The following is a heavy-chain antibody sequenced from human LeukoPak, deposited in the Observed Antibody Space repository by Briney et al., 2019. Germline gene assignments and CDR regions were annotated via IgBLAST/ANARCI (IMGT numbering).Heavy chain of an antibody. CDR3: ARSGSTDFDY. J-gene: IGHJ4*02. Sequence: PSQTLSLTCAVSGGSVSSGGYSWSWIRQPPGNGLEWIGYIYHSGRASYNPSLKSRVTISLDSSRNHVSLNLTSVTAADTAVYYCARSGSTDFDYWGQGTLVTVSS. CDR1: GGSVSSGGYS. CDR2: IYHSGRA. D-gene: IGHD5-12*01. V-gene: IGHV4-30-2*01.